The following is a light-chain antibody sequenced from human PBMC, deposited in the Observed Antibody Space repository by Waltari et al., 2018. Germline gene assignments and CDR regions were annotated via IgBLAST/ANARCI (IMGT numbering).Light chain of an antibody. Sequence: QSALTQPAPVSGSPGQSITISCTGTSSDVGGYNSVSWHQQHPGKAPKLLIFNVSKRPSGVSTRFSGSKSGNTASLTISGLQAEDEAAYYCASYTTSSTYVLFGGGTTLTVL. CDR3: ASYTTSSTYVL. J-gene: IGLJ2*01. CDR2: NVS. V-gene: IGLV2-14*03. CDR1: SSDVGGYNS.